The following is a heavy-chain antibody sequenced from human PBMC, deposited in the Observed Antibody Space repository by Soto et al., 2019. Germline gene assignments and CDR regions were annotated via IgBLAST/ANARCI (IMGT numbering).Heavy chain of an antibody. J-gene: IGHJ4*02. CDR3: APSLGYYYDRSDYYYDY. CDR2: IYYSGST. D-gene: IGHD3-22*01. V-gene: IGHV4-30-4*01. Sequence: SETLSLTCTVSGGSISSGDYYGSWIRQPPGKGLEWIGYIYYSGSTYYNPSLKSRVTISVDTSKNQFSLKLSSVTAADTTVYYCAPSLGYYYDRSDYYYDYWGQGTLVTVSS. CDR1: GGSISSGDYY.